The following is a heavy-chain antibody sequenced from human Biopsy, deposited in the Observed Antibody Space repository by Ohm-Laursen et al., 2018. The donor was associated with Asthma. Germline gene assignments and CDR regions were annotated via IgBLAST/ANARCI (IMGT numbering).Heavy chain of an antibody. J-gene: IGHJ5*01. Sequence: GQTLSLTCAASGFTVSRDHMFWVRQAPGKGLEWVSVIYSGGTSHTADSVRGRFTISRDFSKNTLHLQMHSLRVEDTAVYYCARSLYSNSWQYVWFDSWGQGTLVTVSS. CDR3: ARSLYSNSWQYVWFDS. D-gene: IGHD6-13*01. CDR2: IYSGGTS. V-gene: IGHV3-53*01. CDR1: GFTVSRDH.